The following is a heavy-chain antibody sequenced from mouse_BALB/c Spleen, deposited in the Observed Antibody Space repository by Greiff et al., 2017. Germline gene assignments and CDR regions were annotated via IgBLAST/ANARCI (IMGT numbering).Heavy chain of an antibody. CDR1: GYTFTSYW. CDR3: ARGYDVDY. J-gene: IGHJ2*01. D-gene: IGHD2-2*01. Sequence: QVQLKQSGAELAKPGASVKMSCKASGYTFTSYWMHWVKQRPGQGLEWIGYINPSTGYTEYNQKFKDKATLTADKSSSTAYMQLSSLTSEDSAVYYCARGYDVDYWGQGTTLTVSS. V-gene: IGHV1-7*01. CDR2: INPSTGYT.